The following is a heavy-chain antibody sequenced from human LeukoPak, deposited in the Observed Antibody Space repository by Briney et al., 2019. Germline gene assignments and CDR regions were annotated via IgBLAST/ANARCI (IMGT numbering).Heavy chain of an antibody. J-gene: IGHJ4*02. CDR3: AKGRGYNYGYIFGYFDY. CDR2: ISSVSFHI. Sequence: TGGSLRLSCAASGFTFSSYSMNWVRQAPGKGLEWVASISSVSFHISYADSVKGRFTISRDNAKNSLYLQMNSLRAEDTALYYCAKGRGYNYGYIFGYFDYWGQGTLVTVSS. CDR1: GFTFSSYS. D-gene: IGHD5-18*01. V-gene: IGHV3-21*04.